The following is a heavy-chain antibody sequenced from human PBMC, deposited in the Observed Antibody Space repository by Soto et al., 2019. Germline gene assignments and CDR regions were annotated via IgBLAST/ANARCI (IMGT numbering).Heavy chain of an antibody. CDR1: GYTFTGYY. Sequence: ASVKVSCKASGYTFTGYYMHWVRQAPGQGLEWMGWINPNSGGTNYAQKFQGWVTMTRDTSISTAYMELSRLRSDDTAVYYCARAPHSYGDFPPYYFDYWGQGTLVTVSS. V-gene: IGHV1-2*04. D-gene: IGHD4-17*01. J-gene: IGHJ4*02. CDR2: INPNSGGT. CDR3: ARAPHSYGDFPPYYFDY.